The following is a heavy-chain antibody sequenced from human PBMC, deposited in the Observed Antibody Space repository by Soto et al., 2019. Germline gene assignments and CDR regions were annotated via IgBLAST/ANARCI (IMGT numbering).Heavy chain of an antibody. CDR2: TYYTGGA. CDR1: GGSLSGSSYF. V-gene: IGHV4-39*01. J-gene: IGHJ4*02. D-gene: IGHD5-18*01. Sequence: QLQLQESGPGLVKPSETLSLTCTVSGGSLSGSSYFWGWIRQPPGKGLECIGTTYYTGGAHYNPSLKSRVTISVDTSKNQFSLKMRSVTAADTAVYYCVRNEYTYDPYYFDFWGQGALVIVSS. CDR3: VRNEYTYDPYYFDF.